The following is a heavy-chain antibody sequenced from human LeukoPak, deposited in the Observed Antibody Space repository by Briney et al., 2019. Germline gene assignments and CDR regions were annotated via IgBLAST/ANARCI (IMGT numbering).Heavy chain of an antibody. CDR1: GGSFSGYY. CDR2: INHSGST. V-gene: IGHV4-34*01. CDR3: ARHAGDIVVVVAAELDYYYMDV. D-gene: IGHD2-15*01. Sequence: SETLSLTCAVYGGSFSGYYWSWIRQPPGKGLEWIGEINHSGSTNYNPSLKSRVTISVDTSKNQFSLKLSSVTAADTAVYYCARHAGDIVVVVAAELDYYYMDVWGKGTTVTVSS. J-gene: IGHJ6*03.